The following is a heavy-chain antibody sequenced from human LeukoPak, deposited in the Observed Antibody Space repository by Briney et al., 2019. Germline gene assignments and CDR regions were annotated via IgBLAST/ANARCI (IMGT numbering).Heavy chain of an antibody. CDR1: GGSISSGSYD. CDR2: IYTSGST. D-gene: IGHD3-10*01. J-gene: IGHJ3*02. Sequence: SETLSLTCTVSGGSISSGSYDWSWIRQPAGKGLEWIGRIYTSGSTNYNPSLKSRVTISVDTSKNQFSLKLSSVTAADTAVYYCARGLPTGYDAFDIWGQGTMVTVSS. CDR3: ARGLPTGYDAFDI. V-gene: IGHV4-61*02.